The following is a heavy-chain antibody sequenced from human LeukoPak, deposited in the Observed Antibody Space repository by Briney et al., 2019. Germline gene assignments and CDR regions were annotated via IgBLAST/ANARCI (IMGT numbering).Heavy chain of an antibody. J-gene: IGHJ4*02. CDR3: ARHRAYSSSSPFDY. CDR1: GGSISSYY. D-gene: IGHD6-6*01. Sequence: PSETLSLTCTVSGGSISSYYWGWIRQPPGKGLEYIGDIYYSGSTNYNPSLKSRVTISVDTPKNQFSLKVTSVTAADTAVYYCARHRAYSSSSPFDYWGQGTLVTVSS. CDR2: IYYSGST. V-gene: IGHV4-59*08.